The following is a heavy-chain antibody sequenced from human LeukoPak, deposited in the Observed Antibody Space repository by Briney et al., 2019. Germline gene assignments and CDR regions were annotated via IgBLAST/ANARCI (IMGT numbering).Heavy chain of an antibody. V-gene: IGHV3-23*01. CDR3: ASLSPVLRFLEWAPYYYYMDV. J-gene: IGHJ6*03. Sequence: GGSLRLSCAASGFTFSSYGMSWVRQAPGKGLEWVSAISGSGGSTYYADSVKGRFTISRDNSKNTLYLQMNSLRAEDTAVYYCASLSPVLRFLEWAPYYYYMDVWGKGTTVTVSS. D-gene: IGHD3-3*01. CDR2: ISGSGGST. CDR1: GFTFSSYG.